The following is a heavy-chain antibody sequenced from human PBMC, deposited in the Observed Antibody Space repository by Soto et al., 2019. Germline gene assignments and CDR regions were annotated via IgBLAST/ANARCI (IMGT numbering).Heavy chain of an antibody. D-gene: IGHD3-22*01. CDR1: GFTFEDHA. CDR3: TKGRGALTVVSNWFDP. V-gene: IGHV3-9*01. Sequence: EMQLVESGGGLVQPGKSLKLSCVAIGFTFEDHAMHWIRQVPGKGLEWVAGINWNSGITGYADSVKGRFTISRDNANNSLHLEMNSLKSEDTALYYCTKGRGALTVVSNWFDPWGQGTPVTVSS. CDR2: INWNSGIT. J-gene: IGHJ5*02.